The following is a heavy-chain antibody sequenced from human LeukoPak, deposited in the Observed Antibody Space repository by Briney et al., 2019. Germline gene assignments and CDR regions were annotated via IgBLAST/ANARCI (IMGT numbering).Heavy chain of an antibody. CDR2: ISTTSSYI. CDR1: GFTFINND. CDR3: VRERNCSRTGCYVGVFDL. D-gene: IGHD2-2*01. Sequence: GGSLRLSCAASGFTFINNDMNWVRAAPGEGLGWVSSISTTSSYIYYADSVEGRNTIYRDNGGNSLSLQVDSLRAEDTAVYYCVRERNCSRTGCYVGVFDLWGQGTMVTVSS. V-gene: IGHV3-21*01. J-gene: IGHJ3*01.